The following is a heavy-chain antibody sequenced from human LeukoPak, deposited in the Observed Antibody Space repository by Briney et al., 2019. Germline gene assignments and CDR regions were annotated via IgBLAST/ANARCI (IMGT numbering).Heavy chain of an antibody. CDR1: GCSISSGGYY. CDR2: IYYSGST. J-gene: IGHJ5*02. D-gene: IGHD3-10*01. V-gene: IGHV4-31*03. CDR3: ARSFSGSYYNVGLDWFDP. Sequence: SQTLSLTCTVSGCSISSGGYYWSWIRQHPGKGLEWIGYIYYSGSTYYNPSLKSRVTISVDTSKNQFSLKLSSVTAADTAVYYCARSFSGSYYNVGLDWFDPWGQGTLVTVSS.